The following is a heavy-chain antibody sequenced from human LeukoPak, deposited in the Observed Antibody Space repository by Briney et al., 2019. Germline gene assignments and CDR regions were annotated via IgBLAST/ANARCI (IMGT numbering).Heavy chain of an antibody. CDR3: AKSKSLGLQYFDN. CDR1: GGSISGYY. Sequence: PSETLSLTCTVSGGSISGYYWNWIRQSPEKGLEWIGYIYYPGTINYIPSLKARVTMSIDTSKNQFSLKLSSVTAADTAVYYCAKSKSLGLQYFDNWGQGTLATVSS. J-gene: IGHJ4*02. CDR2: IYYPGTI. V-gene: IGHV4-59*01. D-gene: IGHD1-7*01.